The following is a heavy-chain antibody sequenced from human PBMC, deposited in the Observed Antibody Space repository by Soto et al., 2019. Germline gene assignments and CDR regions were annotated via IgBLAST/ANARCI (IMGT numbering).Heavy chain of an antibody. Sequence: SETLCLTCAVYGGSFSGYYWSWIRQPPGKGLEWIGEINHSGSTNYNPSLKSRVTISVNTSKNKFSLKLCSVTAADTAVYYCARGILSVYCIGCSCYSEDPRSWYFDYWGQGTLVTVSS. V-gene: IGHV4-34*01. CDR1: GGSFSGYY. CDR2: INHSGST. J-gene: IGHJ4*02. CDR3: ARGILSVYCIGCSCYSEDPRSWYFDY. D-gene: IGHD2-15*01.